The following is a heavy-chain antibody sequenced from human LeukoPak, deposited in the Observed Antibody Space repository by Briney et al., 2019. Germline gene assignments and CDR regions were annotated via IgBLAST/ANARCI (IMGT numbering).Heavy chain of an antibody. CDR1: GFTFSSYA. V-gene: IGHV3-30-3*01. D-gene: IGHD6-13*01. Sequence: GGSLRLSCAASGFTFSSYAMHWVRQAPGKGLEWVAVISYDGSNKYYADSVKGRFTISRDNSKNTLYLQMNSLRAEDTAVYYCARDRSDGPIIAAAGLRAAFDIWGQGTMVTVSS. CDR3: ARDRSDGPIIAAAGLRAAFDI. CDR2: ISYDGSNK. J-gene: IGHJ3*02.